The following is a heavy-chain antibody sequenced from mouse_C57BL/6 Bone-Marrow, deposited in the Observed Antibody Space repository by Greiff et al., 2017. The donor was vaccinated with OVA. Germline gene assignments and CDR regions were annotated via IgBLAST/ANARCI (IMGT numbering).Heavy chain of an antibody. D-gene: IGHD2-2*01. Sequence: VQLQQSGAELVKPGASVKLSCTASGFNIKDYYMHWVKQRTEQGLEWIGRIDPEDGETKYAPKFQGKATITADTSSNTAYLQLSSLTSEDTAVYYCASDLLLFPSFPYYAMDYWGQGTSVTVSS. CDR3: ASDLLLFPSFPYYAMDY. J-gene: IGHJ4*01. V-gene: IGHV14-2*01. CDR1: GFNIKDYY. CDR2: IDPEDGET.